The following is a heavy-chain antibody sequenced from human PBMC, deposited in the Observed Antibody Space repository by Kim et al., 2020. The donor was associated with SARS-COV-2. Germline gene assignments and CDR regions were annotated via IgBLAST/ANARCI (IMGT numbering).Heavy chain of an antibody. D-gene: IGHD1-26*01. CDR3: ARVHMGATTSDAFDI. CDR2: ISSSSSTI. Sequence: GGSLRLSCAASGFTFSSYSMNWVRQAPGKGLEWVSYISSSSSTIYYADSVKGRFTISRDNAKNSLYLQMNSLRDEDTAVYYCARVHMGATTSDAFDIWGQGTMVTVSS. CDR1: GFTFSSYS. V-gene: IGHV3-48*02. J-gene: IGHJ3*02.